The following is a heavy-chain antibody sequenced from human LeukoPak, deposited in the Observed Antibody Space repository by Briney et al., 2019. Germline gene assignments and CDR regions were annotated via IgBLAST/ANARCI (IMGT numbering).Heavy chain of an antibody. V-gene: IGHV3-21*01. J-gene: IGHJ4*02. CDR3: ARDPGTRFDY. CDR1: GFTFSSYS. D-gene: IGHD1-14*01. CDR2: ISSSSSYI. Sequence: GGSLRLSCAASGFTFSSYSMNWVRQAPGKGLEWVSSISSSSSYIYYADSVRGRFTISRDNAKNSLYLQMNSLRAEDTAVYYCARDPGTRFDYWGQGTLVTVSS.